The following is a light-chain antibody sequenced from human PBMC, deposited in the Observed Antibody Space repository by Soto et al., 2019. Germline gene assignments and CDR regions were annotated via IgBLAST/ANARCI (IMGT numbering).Light chain of an antibody. CDR1: SSDVGTYNL. CDR2: EGS. Sequence: QSALTQPASVSGSPGQSITISCTGTSSDVGTYNLVSWHQHHPGKAPKLIIYEGSKRPSGVSNRFSGSKSGNTASLTISGLQAEDEADYYCCSFAGSNNFVFGTGTKVTVL. CDR3: CSFAGSNNFV. V-gene: IGLV2-23*01. J-gene: IGLJ1*01.